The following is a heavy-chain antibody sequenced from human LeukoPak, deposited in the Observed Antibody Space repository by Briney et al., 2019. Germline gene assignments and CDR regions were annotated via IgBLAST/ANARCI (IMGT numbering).Heavy chain of an antibody. D-gene: IGHD3-22*01. V-gene: IGHV1-69*13. CDR2: IIPIFGTA. CDR3: AIGYYDSSGYYYDNFDY. Sequence: ASVKVSCKASGGTFSSYAISWVRQAPGQGLEWMGGIIPIFGTANYAQKFQGRVTITADESTSTAYMELSSLRSEDTAVYYCAIGYYDSSGYYYDNFDYWAREPWSPSPQ. J-gene: IGHJ4*02. CDR1: GGTFSSYA.